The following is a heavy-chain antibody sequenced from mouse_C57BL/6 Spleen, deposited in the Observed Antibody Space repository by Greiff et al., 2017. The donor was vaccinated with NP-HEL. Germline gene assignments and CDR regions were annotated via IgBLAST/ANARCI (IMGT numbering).Heavy chain of an antibody. CDR3: ARLNSKGYFDY. CDR1: GFTFSSYG. CDR2: ISSGGSYT. Sequence: DVHLVESGGDLVKPGGSLKLSCAASGFTFSSYGMSWVRQTPDKRLEWVATISSGGSYTYYPDSVKGRFTISRDNAKNTLYLQMSSLKSEDTAMYYCARLNSKGYFDYWGQGTTLTVSS. D-gene: IGHD2-5*01. J-gene: IGHJ2*01. V-gene: IGHV5-6*01.